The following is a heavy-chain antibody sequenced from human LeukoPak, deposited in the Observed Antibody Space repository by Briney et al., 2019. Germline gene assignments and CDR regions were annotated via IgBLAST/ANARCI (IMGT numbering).Heavy chain of an antibody. J-gene: IGHJ4*02. Sequence: SETLSLTCTVSGGSISSGSYYWSWIRQPAGKGLEWIGRIYTSGSTNYNPSLKSRVTISVDTSKNQFSLKLSSVTAADTAVYSCARHDSSGWYNPFDYWGQGTLVTVSS. D-gene: IGHD6-19*01. CDR3: ARHDSSGWYNPFDY. CDR2: IYTSGST. V-gene: IGHV4-61*02. CDR1: GGSISSGSYY.